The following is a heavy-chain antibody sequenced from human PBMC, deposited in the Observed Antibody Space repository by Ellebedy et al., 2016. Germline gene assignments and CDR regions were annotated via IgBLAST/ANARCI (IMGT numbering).Heavy chain of an antibody. V-gene: IGHV3-23*01. CDR1: GITVSSFF. CDR2: MRGDGAKT. CDR3: AREFMGVSGTIAGDY. D-gene: IGHD6-13*01. Sequence: GGSLRLSXAPSGITVSSFFMGWVRQAPGKGLEWVSTMRGDGAKTHLADSVKGRFTMSRDIPKNTVYLQMNSLRAEDTAVYYCAREFMGVSGTIAGDYWGQGTLVTVSS. J-gene: IGHJ4*02.